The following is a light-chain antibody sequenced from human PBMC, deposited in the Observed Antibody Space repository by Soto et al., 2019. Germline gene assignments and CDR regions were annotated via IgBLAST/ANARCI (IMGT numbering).Light chain of an antibody. V-gene: IGKV1-5*03. CDR1: QTISSW. CDR3: QHYNSYSEA. Sequence: DIQITQSPSSLSASVLDRFTITCGASQTISSWLAWYQQKPGKAPKLLIYKASTLKSGVPSRFSGCGSGTEFTLTISSLQPDDFATYYCQHYNSYSEAFGQGTKVDIK. J-gene: IGKJ1*01. CDR2: KAS.